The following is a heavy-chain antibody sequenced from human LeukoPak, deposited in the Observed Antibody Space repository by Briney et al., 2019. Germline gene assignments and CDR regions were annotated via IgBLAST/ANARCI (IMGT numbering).Heavy chain of an antibody. J-gene: IGHJ6*03. V-gene: IGHV4-59*01. D-gene: IGHD2-15*01. CDR1: GGSISSYY. CDR3: ARGGGIFTYYYYMDV. CDR2: IYYSGST. Sequence: SETLSLTCTVSGGSISSYYWSWIRQPPGKGLEWIGYIYYSGSTNYNPSLKSRVTISVDTSKNQFSLKLSSVTAADTAVYYCARGGGIFTYYYYMDVWGKGTTVTVSS.